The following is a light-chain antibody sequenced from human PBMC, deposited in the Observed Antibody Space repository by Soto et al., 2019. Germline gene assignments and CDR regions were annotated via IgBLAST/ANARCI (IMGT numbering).Light chain of an antibody. CDR2: EVS. CDR1: SSDVGGYNY. J-gene: IGLJ1*01. CDR3: SSYTTSSTPYV. V-gene: IGLV2-14*01. Sequence: QSALTQPASVSGSPGQSITISCPGTSSDVGGYNYVSWYQQHPGKAPKLMIYEVSYRPSGVSNRFSGSKSGNTASLTISGLQAEDEADYYCSSYTTSSTPYVFGTGTKVTAL.